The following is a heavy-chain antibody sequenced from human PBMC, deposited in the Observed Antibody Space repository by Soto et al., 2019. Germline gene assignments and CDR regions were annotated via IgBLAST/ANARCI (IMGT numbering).Heavy chain of an antibody. V-gene: IGHV1-2*02. CDR2: INPATGAA. J-gene: IGHJ3*02. CDR1: GYPVTAYY. D-gene: IGHD3-3*01. CDR3: ARGGVVGVAGSAAFDM. Sequence: QLHLVQSGAVVKKPGASVTVSCSASGYPVTAYYMHWVRQAPGRGLEWMGGINPATGAAKYTQTFQGRVTMTRDTSTSTVFMELSCLPSVDSAVFYCARGGVVGVAGSAAFDMWGQGTLVTVS.